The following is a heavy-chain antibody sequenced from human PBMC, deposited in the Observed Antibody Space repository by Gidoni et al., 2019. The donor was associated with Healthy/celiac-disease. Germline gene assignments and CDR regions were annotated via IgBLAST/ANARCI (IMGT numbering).Heavy chain of an antibody. CDR1: GFTFSSYA. CDR3: AKELAYCGGDCYTPFDY. J-gene: IGHJ4*02. D-gene: IGHD2-21*02. Sequence: EVQLLESGGGLVQPGGSLRLSCAASGFTFSSYAMSWVRQAPGKGLEWVSAISGSGGSTYYADSVKGRFTISRDNSKNTLYLQMNSLRAEDTAVYYCAKELAYCGGDCYTPFDYWGQGTLVTVSS. CDR2: ISGSGGST. V-gene: IGHV3-23*01.